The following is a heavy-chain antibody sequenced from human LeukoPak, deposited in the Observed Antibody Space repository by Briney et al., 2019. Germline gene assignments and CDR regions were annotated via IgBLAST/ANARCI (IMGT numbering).Heavy chain of an antibody. CDR2: FDPEDGET. V-gene: IGHV1-24*01. CDR3: ATDLTNWNYVAPFDY. J-gene: IGHJ4*02. Sequence: GASVKVSCKVSGYTLTELSMHWVRQAPGKGLEWMGGFDPEDGETIYAQKFQGRVTMTEDTSTDTAYMELSSLRSEDTAVYYCATDLTNWNYVAPFDYWGQGTLVTVSS. D-gene: IGHD1-7*01. CDR1: GYTLTELS.